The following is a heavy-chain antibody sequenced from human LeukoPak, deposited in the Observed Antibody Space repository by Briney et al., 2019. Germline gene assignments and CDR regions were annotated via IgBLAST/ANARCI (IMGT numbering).Heavy chain of an antibody. CDR1: GDSFSSNSAA. D-gene: IGHD4-23*01. V-gene: IGHV6-1*01. J-gene: IGHJ4*02. Sequence: SQTLSLTCAISGDSFSSNSAAWNWIRQSPSRGLEWLGRTYYRTKWYNGYAVSVRGRITINTDPSKNLFSLQLNSMTPDDTAVYYCARGGGAFAYWSQGTLVTVSS. CDR3: ARGGGAFAY. CDR2: TYYRTKWYN.